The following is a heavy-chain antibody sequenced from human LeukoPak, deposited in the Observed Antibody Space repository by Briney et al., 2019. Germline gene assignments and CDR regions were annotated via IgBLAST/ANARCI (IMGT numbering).Heavy chain of an antibody. Sequence: VASVKVSCKASGYTFTSYNMHWVRQAPGQGLEWIGIINPSGGSTSYAQKFQGRVTMTRDTSTSTDYMELSSLRSEDTAVYCCALSKGLSGSYFGSYDYWGQGTLVTVSS. D-gene: IGHD1-26*01. V-gene: IGHV1-46*01. CDR3: ALSKGLSGSYFGSYDY. CDR1: GYTFTSYN. CDR2: INPSGGST. J-gene: IGHJ4*02.